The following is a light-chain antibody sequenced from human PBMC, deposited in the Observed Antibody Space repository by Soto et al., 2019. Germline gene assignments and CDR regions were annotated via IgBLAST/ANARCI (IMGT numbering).Light chain of an antibody. Sequence: QSVLTQPPSASGTPGQRVTISCSGSSCNIGSNTVNWYQQPPGTAPKILIYSNNQRPSGVPDRFSGSKSGTSASLAISGLQSEDEADYYCAAWDDSLNGLFGGGTKLTVL. V-gene: IGLV1-44*01. J-gene: IGLJ2*01. CDR2: SNN. CDR1: SCNIGSNT. CDR3: AAWDDSLNGL.